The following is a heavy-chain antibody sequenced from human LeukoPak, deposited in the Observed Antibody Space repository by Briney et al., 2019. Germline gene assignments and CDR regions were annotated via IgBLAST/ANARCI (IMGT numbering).Heavy chain of an antibody. D-gene: IGHD3-10*01. Sequence: GGSLRLSCAASGFTFSSYVMHWIRQAPGKGLEWVSYISGSSSSTNYADSVKGRFTISRDNAKNSLYLQMNSLRAEDTAVYYCAKAGGYYFDYWGQGTLVTVSS. CDR2: ISGSSSST. J-gene: IGHJ4*02. CDR3: AKAGGYYFDY. V-gene: IGHV3-48*04. CDR1: GFTFSSYV.